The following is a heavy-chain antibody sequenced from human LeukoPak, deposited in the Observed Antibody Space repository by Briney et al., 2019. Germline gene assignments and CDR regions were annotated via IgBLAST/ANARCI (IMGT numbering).Heavy chain of an antibody. Sequence: SETLSLTCAVSGGSISRGGYSWSWIRQPPGKGLEWIGYIYHSGSTYYNPSLKSRVTISVDTSKNQFSLKLSSVTAADTAVYYCARPYSSSRYGNDYWGQGTLVTVSS. CDR2: IYHSGST. D-gene: IGHD6-13*01. CDR1: GGSISRGGYS. V-gene: IGHV4-30-2*01. CDR3: ARPYSSSRYGNDY. J-gene: IGHJ4*02.